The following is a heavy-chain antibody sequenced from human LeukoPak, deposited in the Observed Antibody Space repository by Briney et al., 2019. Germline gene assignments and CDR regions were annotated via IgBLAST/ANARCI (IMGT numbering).Heavy chain of an antibody. CDR3: AKPGPYYYGSGSYSN. D-gene: IGHD3-10*01. CDR2: IRYDGSNK. CDR1: GLTFSSYG. V-gene: IGHV3-30*02. J-gene: IGHJ4*02. Sequence: GGSLRLSCVASGLTFSSYGMHWVRQAPGKGLEWVAFIRYDGSNKYYADSVKGRFTISRDNSKNTLYLQMNSLRAEDTAVYYCAKPGPYYYGSGSYSNWGQGTLVTVSS.